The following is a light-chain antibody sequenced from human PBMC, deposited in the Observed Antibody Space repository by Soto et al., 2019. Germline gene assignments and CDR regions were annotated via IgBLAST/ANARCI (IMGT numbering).Light chain of an antibody. Sequence: DIPMTQSPSTLSASVGDRVTITCRASQSINNWLAWYQQKPGKVPKVLIFDASVLESGVPSRFSGSGSGTEFTLTISSLQPDDFATYYCQQFISYPLTFGGGTKVEIK. J-gene: IGKJ4*01. CDR1: QSINNW. V-gene: IGKV1-5*01. CDR2: DAS. CDR3: QQFISYPLT.